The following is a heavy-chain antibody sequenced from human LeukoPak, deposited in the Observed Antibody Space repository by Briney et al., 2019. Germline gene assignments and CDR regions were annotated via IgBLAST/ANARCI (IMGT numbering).Heavy chain of an antibody. CDR2: INPSGGST. J-gene: IGHJ4*02. V-gene: IGHV1-46*01. CDR1: GYTFTGYY. CDR3: ARDYQGTGPFDY. Sequence: GASVKVSCKASGYTFTGYYMHWVRQAPGQGLEWMGIINPSGGSTSYAQKFQGRVTMTRDTSTSTVYMELSSLRSEDTAVYYCARDYQGTGPFDYWGQGTLVTVSS. D-gene: IGHD3-10*01.